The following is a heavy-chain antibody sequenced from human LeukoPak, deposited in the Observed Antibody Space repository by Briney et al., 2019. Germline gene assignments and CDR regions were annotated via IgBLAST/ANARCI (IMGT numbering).Heavy chain of an antibody. CDR3: ARDPRPADDFWSGYVLGALSWWGYYMDV. J-gene: IGHJ6*03. D-gene: IGHD3-3*01. CDR2: ISSSSSYI. CDR1: GFTFSSYS. Sequence: GGSLRLSCAASGFTFSSYSMNWVRQAPGKGLEWVSSISSSSSYIYYADSVKGRFTISRDNAKNSLYLQMNSLRAEDTAVYYCARDPRPADDFWSGYVLGALSWWGYYMDVWGKGTTVTVSS. V-gene: IGHV3-21*01.